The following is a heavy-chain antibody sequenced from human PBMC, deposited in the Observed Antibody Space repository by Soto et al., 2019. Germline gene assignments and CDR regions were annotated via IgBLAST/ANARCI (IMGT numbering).Heavy chain of an antibody. D-gene: IGHD5-12*01. V-gene: IGHV3-23*01. CDR3: ANTFIVAEVAFDI. CDR1: GFTFSSYA. Sequence: PGGSLRLSCAASGFTFSSYAMSWVRQAPGKGLEWVSAISGSGGSTYYADSVKGRFTISRDNSKNTLYLQMNSLRAEDTAVYYCANTFIVAEVAFDIWGQGTMVTVSS. CDR2: ISGSGGST. J-gene: IGHJ3*02.